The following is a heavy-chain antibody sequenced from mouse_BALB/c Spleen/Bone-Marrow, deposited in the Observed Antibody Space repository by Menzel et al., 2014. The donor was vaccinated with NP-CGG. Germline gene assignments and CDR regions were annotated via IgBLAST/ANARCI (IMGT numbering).Heavy chain of an antibody. CDR3: TIRYYAMDY. J-gene: IGHJ4*01. CDR1: GYTFTRYT. V-gene: IGHV1-4*01. D-gene: IGHD1-1*01. CDR2: INPSSAYT. Sequence: QVQLQQSGAELARPGASVKMSCQASGYTFTRYTMHWEKQRPGQGLEWIGYINPSSAYTNYNQKFEDKATLTADKSSSTAYMQLSGLTSEDSAVYYCTIRYYAMDYWGQGTSVTGSS.